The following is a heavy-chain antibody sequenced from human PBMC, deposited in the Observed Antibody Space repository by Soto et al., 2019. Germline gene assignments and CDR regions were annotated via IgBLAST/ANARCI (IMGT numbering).Heavy chain of an antibody. V-gene: IGHV4-34*02. CDR1: GESLNYYY. J-gene: IGHJ4*02. D-gene: IGHD1-26*01. CDR3: PRGQWADRFSN. Sequence: QVRLQQWGAGLLKPSETLSLTCAVYGESLNYYYWSWIRQAPGKGLEWIGEFYDGGTINYNPSVNSRVTISVAKSKNQFSLMVTTVTAADTAVYYCPRGQWADRFSNWGQGTLVTVSS. CDR2: FYDGGTI.